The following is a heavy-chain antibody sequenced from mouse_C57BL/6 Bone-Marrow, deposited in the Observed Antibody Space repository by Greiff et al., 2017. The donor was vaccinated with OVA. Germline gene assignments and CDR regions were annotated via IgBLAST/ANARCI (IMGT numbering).Heavy chain of an antibody. CDR1: GYTFTSYW. J-gene: IGHJ1*03. V-gene: IGHV1-52*01. CDR2: IDPSDSET. CDR3: AREVYWYFDV. Sequence: QVHVKQPGAELVRPGSSVKLSCKASGYTFTSYWMHWVKQRPIQGLEWIGNIDPSDSETHYNQKFKDKATLTVDKSSSTAYMQLSSLTSEDSAVYYCAREVYWYFDVWGTGTTVTVSS.